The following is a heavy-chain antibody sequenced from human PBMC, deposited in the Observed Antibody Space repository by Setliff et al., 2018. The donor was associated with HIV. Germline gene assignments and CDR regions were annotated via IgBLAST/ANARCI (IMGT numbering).Heavy chain of an antibody. V-gene: IGHV4-59*01. Sequence: SETLSLTCAVSGGSISSYYWSWIRQSPEQGLEWIGYIYHSGITSYNPSLKSRVTMSMDLSKNLFSLNLSSVPAADSAVYYCARIAWKQGAVGSFCDYWGQGGLVTVSS. J-gene: IGHJ4*02. D-gene: IGHD3-10*01. CDR3: ARIAWKQGAVGSFCDY. CDR1: GGSISSYY. CDR2: IYHSGIT.